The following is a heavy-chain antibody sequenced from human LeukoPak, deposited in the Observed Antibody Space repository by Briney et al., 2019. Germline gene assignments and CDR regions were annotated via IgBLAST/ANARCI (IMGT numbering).Heavy chain of an antibody. V-gene: IGHV3-74*03. Sequence: GGSLSLTCAASGFTFSTYWMHWVRHAPGKGLVWVARIRPEGTTTPHADSVNGRFTISRDNAKNTLFLQMNSLSAEDTAVYYCARDLDWLLFDYWGQGTGLPVSS. CDR3: ARDLDWLLFDY. CDR1: GFTFSTYW. D-gene: IGHD3-9*01. J-gene: IGHJ4*02. CDR2: IRPEGTTT.